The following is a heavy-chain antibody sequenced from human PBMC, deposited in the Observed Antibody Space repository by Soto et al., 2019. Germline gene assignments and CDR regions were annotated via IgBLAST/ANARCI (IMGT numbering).Heavy chain of an antibody. Sequence: QVQLVQSGAEVKKPGASVKVSCKASGYTFTKCGISWVRQAPGQGLEWMGWISVYNGNTKYADNLQGRVTVTTDTSTTTAYMELRSLRSDDTAVYYCAREGTGMYYYYYGMDVWGQGTTVTVPS. D-gene: IGHD3-9*01. CDR1: GYTFTKCG. V-gene: IGHV1-18*01. CDR3: AREGTGMYYYYYGMDV. J-gene: IGHJ6*02. CDR2: ISVYNGNT.